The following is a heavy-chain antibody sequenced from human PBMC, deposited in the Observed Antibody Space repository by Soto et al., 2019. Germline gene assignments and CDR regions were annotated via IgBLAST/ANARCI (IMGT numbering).Heavy chain of an antibody. Sequence: GASVKVSCKTSGYTFTSYGISWVRQAPGQGLEWMGWISAYNGNTNYAQKLQGRVTMTTDTSTSTAYMELSRLTSEDTAIYYCAADATAWQQMVPSDYWGQGTLVTVSS. CDR2: ISAYNGNT. V-gene: IGHV1-18*01. CDR3: AADATAWQQMVPSDY. J-gene: IGHJ4*02. CDR1: GYTFTSYG. D-gene: IGHD2-8*01.